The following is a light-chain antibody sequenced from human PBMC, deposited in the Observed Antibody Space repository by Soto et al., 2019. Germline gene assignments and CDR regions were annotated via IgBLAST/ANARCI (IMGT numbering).Light chain of an antibody. V-gene: IGLV2-23*01. J-gene: IGLJ3*02. CDR3: YSYAGTSTWV. Sequence: QSALTQPASVSESPGQSITISCTGTNNDVGNYKLVSWFQHHLGKAPKLIIYEGTKRPSGVSNRFSASQPGNTASLTISGLQAEDEADYYCYSYAGTSTWVFGGGTQLTVL. CDR1: NNDVGNYKL. CDR2: EGT.